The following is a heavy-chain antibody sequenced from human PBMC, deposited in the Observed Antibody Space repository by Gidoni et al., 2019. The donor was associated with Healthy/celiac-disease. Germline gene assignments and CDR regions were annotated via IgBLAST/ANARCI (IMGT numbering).Heavy chain of an antibody. V-gene: IGHV3-21*01. CDR1: GFTFSSYS. J-gene: IGHJ4*02. CDR2: ISSSSSYI. CDR3: AIYDSSGYYPDDY. D-gene: IGHD3-22*01. Sequence: EVQLVESGGGLVKPGGSLRLSCAASGFTFSSYSMNWVRQAPGKGLEWVSSISSSSSYIYYAVSVKGRFTISRDNAKNSLYLQMNSLRAEDTAVYYCAIYDSSGYYPDDYWGQGTLVTVSS.